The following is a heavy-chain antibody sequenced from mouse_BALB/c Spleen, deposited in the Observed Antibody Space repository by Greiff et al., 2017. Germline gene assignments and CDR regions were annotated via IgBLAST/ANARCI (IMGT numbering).Heavy chain of an antibody. Sequence: LQQPGAELVKPGASVKMSCKASGYTFTSYNMHWVKQTPGQGLEWIGAIYPGNGDTSYNQKFKGKATLTADKSSSTAYMQLSSLTSEDSAVYYCARGRDGNFWFAYWGQGTLVTVSA. CDR1: GYTFTSYN. J-gene: IGHJ3*01. D-gene: IGHD2-1*01. CDR2: IYPGNGDT. CDR3: ARGRDGNFWFAY. V-gene: IGHV1-12*01.